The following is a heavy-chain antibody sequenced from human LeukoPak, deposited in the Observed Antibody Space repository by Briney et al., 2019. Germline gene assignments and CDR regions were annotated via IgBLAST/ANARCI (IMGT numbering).Heavy chain of an antibody. J-gene: IGHJ4*02. Sequence: ASVKVSCKVSGYTLTELSMHWVRQAPGKGLEWMGGFDPEDGETIYAQKFQGRVTMTEDTSTDTAYMELSSLRSEDTAVHYCATVLRYLPSLRLDWGQGTLVTVSS. CDR1: GYTLTELS. V-gene: IGHV1-24*01. D-gene: IGHD5-12*01. CDR3: ATVLRYLPSLRLD. CDR2: FDPEDGET.